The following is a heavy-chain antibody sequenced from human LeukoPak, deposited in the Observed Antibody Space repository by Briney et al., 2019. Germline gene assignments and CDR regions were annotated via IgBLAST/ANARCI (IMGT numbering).Heavy chain of an antibody. J-gene: IGHJ6*02. Sequence: GGSLRLSCAASGFTFSSYAMSWVRQAPGKGLEWVSTISGSGGRTYFTDSVKGRFTISRDNSKNTLYLQMDSLGAEDTAVYYCAKHQQIYGDSLMDVWGQGTTVTVSS. CDR3: AKHQQIYGDSLMDV. D-gene: IGHD4-17*01. CDR2: ISGSGGRT. CDR1: GFTFSSYA. V-gene: IGHV3-23*01.